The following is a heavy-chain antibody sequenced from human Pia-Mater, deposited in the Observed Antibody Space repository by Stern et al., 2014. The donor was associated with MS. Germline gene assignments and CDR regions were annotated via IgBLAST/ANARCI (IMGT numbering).Heavy chain of an antibody. Sequence: QLVQSGAEVKKPGASVKVSCKTSGYIFTGYYIHWVRQAPGQGLEWMAWINPNTGGTKDAQKFQGRVTMSRDTSISTAYVELSSLTSDDTAVYYCARDQRGITIFGVVTDYYYLGMDVWGQGTTVTVSS. J-gene: IGHJ6*02. CDR2: INPNTGGT. V-gene: IGHV1-2*02. D-gene: IGHD3-3*01. CDR1: GYIFTGYY. CDR3: ARDQRGITIFGVVTDYYYLGMDV.